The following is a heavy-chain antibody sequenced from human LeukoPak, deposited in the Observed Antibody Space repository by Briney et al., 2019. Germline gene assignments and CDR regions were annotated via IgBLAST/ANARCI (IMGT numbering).Heavy chain of an antibody. V-gene: IGHV3-30-3*01. J-gene: IGHJ4*02. D-gene: IGHD1-26*01. CDR2: ISYDGSNK. Sequence: GGSLRLSCAASGFTFSSYAMHWVRQAPGKGLEWVAVISYDGSNKYYADSVKGRFTISRDNSKNTLYLQMNSLKAGDTAVYYCAKDRYGSSYYVQDYWGQGTLVTVSS. CDR3: AKDRYGSSYYVQDY. CDR1: GFTFSSYA.